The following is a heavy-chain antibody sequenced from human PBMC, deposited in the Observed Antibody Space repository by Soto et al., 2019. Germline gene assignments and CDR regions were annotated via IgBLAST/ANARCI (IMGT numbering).Heavy chain of an antibody. D-gene: IGHD6-13*01. CDR2: IIPILGIA. V-gene: IGHV1-69*02. CDR3: ARGLAAAGTDY. Sequence: QVQLVQSGAEVKKPGSSVKVSCKASGGTFSSYTISWVRQAPGQGLEWMGRIIPILGIANYAQKFQGRVTITADKSTSTAYMELSRLRSEDTAVYSCARGLAAAGTDYWGQGTLVTVSS. J-gene: IGHJ4*02. CDR1: GGTFSSYT.